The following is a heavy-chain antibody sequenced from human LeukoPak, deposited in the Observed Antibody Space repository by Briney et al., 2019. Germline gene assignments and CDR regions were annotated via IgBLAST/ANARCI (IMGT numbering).Heavy chain of an antibody. V-gene: IGHV3-48*04. CDR2: ISSSSGTI. CDR1: GFTFSSYS. CDR3: ARERGYSYGYSDY. D-gene: IGHD5-18*01. J-gene: IGHJ4*02. Sequence: QPGGSLILSCAASGFTFSSYSMNWVRQAPGKGLEWLSYISSSSGTIYYADSVKGRFTISRDNAKNSLYLQMNSLRAEDTAVYYCARERGYSYGYSDYWGQGTLVTVSS.